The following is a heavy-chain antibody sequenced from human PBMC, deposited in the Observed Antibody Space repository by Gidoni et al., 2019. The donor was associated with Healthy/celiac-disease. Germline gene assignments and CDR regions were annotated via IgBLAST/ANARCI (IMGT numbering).Heavy chain of an antibody. CDR3: ARLPYYDSSGYYLGDY. Sequence: QVQLQESGPGLVKPSQTLSLTCTVSGGSLSSGSYYWSWIRQPAGKGLEWIGRIYSSGGTNYNPSLKSRVTISVDTSKNQFSLKLSSVTAADTAVYYCARLPYYDSSGYYLGDYWGQGTLVTVSS. J-gene: IGHJ4*02. V-gene: IGHV4-61*02. D-gene: IGHD3-22*01. CDR2: IYSSGGT. CDR1: GGSLSSGSYY.